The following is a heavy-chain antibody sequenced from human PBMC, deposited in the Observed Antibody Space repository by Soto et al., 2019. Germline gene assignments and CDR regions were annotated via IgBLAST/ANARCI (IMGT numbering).Heavy chain of an antibody. Sequence: SETLSLTCAVYGGSFSGYYWSWIRQPPGKGLEWIGEINHSGSTYYNPSLKSRVTISVDTSKNQFSLKLSSVTAADTAVYYCARGPKRPSYSSGHRYFDYWGQGTLVTVSS. CDR1: GGSFSGYY. J-gene: IGHJ4*02. CDR3: ARGPKRPSYSSGHRYFDY. V-gene: IGHV4-34*01. CDR2: INHSGST. D-gene: IGHD6-19*01.